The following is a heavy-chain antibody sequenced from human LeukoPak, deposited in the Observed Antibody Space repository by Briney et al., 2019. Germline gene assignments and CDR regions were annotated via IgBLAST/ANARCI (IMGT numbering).Heavy chain of an antibody. CDR2: VRYDGSDK. CDR1: GFTFSTYG. D-gene: IGHD4-17*01. V-gene: IGHV3-30*02. J-gene: IGHJ6*03. CDR3: AKGAGYGDLGYFYYMDV. Sequence: PGESLRLSCAASGFTFSTYGMHWVRQAPGKGLEWVAFVRYDGSDKYYVDSVKGRFTISRDNSRNTLYLQMNSLRAEDTAVYYCAKGAGYGDLGYFYYMDVWGKGTTVTVSS.